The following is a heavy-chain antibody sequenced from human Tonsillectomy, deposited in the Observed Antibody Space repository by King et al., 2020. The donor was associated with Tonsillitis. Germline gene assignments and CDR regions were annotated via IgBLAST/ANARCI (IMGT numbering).Heavy chain of an antibody. V-gene: IGHV3-11*01. D-gene: IGHD6-13*01. CDR2: ISSSGSTI. CDR1: GFTFSDHY. CDR3: ASGLAEAAALSYLYYYYGMDV. J-gene: IGHJ6*02. Sequence: VQLVESGGGLVKPGGSLRLSCAASGFTFSDHYMSWIRQAPGKGLEWVSYISSSGSTIYYADSVKGRFTISRDNAKNSLYLQMNSLRAEDTAVYYCASGLAEAAALSYLYYYYGMDVWGQGTTVTVSS.